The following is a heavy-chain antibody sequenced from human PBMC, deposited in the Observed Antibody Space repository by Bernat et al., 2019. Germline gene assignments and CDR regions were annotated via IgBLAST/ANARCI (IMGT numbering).Heavy chain of an antibody. Sequence: QVQLVESGGGLVKPGGSLRLSCAASGFTFSDYYMSWIRQAPGKGLEWVSYISSSSSYTNYADSVKGRFTISRDNAKNSLYLQMNSLRAEDTAVYYCARDQDSGITYDAFDIWGQGTMVTVSS. CDR3: ARDQDSGITYDAFDI. CDR2: ISSSSSYT. V-gene: IGHV3-11*06. J-gene: IGHJ3*02. CDR1: GFTFSDYY. D-gene: IGHD1-26*01.